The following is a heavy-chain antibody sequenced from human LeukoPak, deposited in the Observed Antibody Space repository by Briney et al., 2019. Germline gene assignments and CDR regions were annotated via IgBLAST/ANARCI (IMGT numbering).Heavy chain of an antibody. CDR2: INPSGGST. J-gene: IGHJ5*02. CDR3: ARALPHRRLMDTTMEQHWFDP. V-gene: IGHV1-46*01. D-gene: IGHD5-18*01. CDR1: GYIFTSYF. Sequence: ASVKVSCGASGYIFTSYFMHWVRQAPGQGLEWMGLINPSGGSTRYAQKFQGRVTMTRDMSTSTVYMELSSLRSEDTAVYYCARALPHRRLMDTTMEQHWFDPWGQGTLVTVSS.